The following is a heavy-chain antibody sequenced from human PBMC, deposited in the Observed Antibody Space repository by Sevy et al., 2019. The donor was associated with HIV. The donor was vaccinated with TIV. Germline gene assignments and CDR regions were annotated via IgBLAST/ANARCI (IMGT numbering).Heavy chain of an antibody. CDR3: AREGALHYGDYVNY. Sequence: GGSLRLSCAASGFTFSSYWMSWVRQAPGKGLEWVANIKQDGSEKYYVDSVKGRLTISRDNAKNSLYLQMNSLRAEDTAVYYCAREGALHYGDYVNYWGQGTLVTVSS. V-gene: IGHV3-7*01. J-gene: IGHJ4*02. CDR1: GFTFSSYW. D-gene: IGHD4-17*01. CDR2: IKQDGSEK.